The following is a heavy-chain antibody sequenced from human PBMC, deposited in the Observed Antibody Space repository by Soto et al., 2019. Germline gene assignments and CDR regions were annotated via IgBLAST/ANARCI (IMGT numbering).Heavy chain of an antibody. V-gene: IGHV4-38-2*01. CDR3: AVPGDGDFDY. J-gene: IGHJ4*02. CDR1: GFSISSGNY. CDR2: VYHGGNT. Sequence: PETLSLTCAVSGFSISSGNYWGWIRKHPGKGLEWIGSVYHGGNTYYNPSLKSRVSISIDMSKNEFSLRLTSVTAADTAAYYCAVPGDGDFDYCSKGTPVTVSS.